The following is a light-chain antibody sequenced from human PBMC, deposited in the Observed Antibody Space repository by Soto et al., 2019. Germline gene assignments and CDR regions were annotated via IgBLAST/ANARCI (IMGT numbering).Light chain of an antibody. CDR3: HQYNNWGT. V-gene: IGKV3-15*01. J-gene: IGKJ1*01. CDR2: GVS. Sequence: EIVMTQSPATLSVSPGERATLSCRASQSVSSNLAWYQQKPGQAPRLLIYGVSTRATGIPARFSGSGSGTEFTPTISSLQSEDFTVYYCHQYNNWGTFGQGTKVEIK. CDR1: QSVSSN.